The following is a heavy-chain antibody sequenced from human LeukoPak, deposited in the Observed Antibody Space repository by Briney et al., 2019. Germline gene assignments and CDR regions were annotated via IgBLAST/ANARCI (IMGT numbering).Heavy chain of an antibody. CDR3: AKDEVVPSYCYIDV. CDR1: GFTFRSYS. Sequence: PGGSLRLSCAASGFTFRSYSMNWVRQAPGKGLEWVSAIDPSSTYIYYADSVKGRFTISRDSSKNTLYLQMNSLRAEDTAVYYCAKDEVVPSYCYIDVWGKGTTVTVSS. J-gene: IGHJ6*03. D-gene: IGHD2-2*01. V-gene: IGHV3-21*06. CDR2: IDPSSTYI.